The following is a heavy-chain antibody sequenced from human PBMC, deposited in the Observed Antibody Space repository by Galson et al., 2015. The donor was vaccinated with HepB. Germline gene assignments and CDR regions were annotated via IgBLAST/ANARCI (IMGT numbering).Heavy chain of an antibody. CDR2: ISSDGSNK. CDR3: AKSGNRGGRVWHQASIVH. D-gene: IGHD1-14*01. J-gene: IGHJ5*02. V-gene: IGHV3-30*18. Sequence: SLRLSCAASGFTFSRYNMHWVHQAPGKGLEWLAVISSDGSNKYYADSVKGRFTISRDTSKNTLYLQMNSLRTEDTAVYYCAKSGNRGGRVWHQASIVHWGQGTLVTVSS. CDR1: GFTFSRYN.